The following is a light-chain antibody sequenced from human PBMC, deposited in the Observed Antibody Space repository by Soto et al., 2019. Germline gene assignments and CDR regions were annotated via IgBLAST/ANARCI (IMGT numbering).Light chain of an antibody. CDR1: TGAVTSGHY. CDR2: DTS. V-gene: IGLV7-46*01. CDR3: LLSYSGACVV. J-gene: IGLJ2*01. Sequence: QAVVTQEPSLTVSPGGTVTLTCGSSTGAVTSGHYPYWSQQKPGQAPRTLIYDTSNKHSWTPARFSGSLLGGKAALTLSGAQPEDEAEYYCLLSYSGACVVFGGGTKLTVL.